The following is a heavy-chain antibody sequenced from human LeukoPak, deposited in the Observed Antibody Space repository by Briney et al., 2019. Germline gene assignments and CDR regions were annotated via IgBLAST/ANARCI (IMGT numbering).Heavy chain of an antibody. V-gene: IGHV3-74*01. CDR1: GFTFSNNW. CDR2: INSDGGTT. Sequence: PGGSLRLSCAASGFTFSNNWMHWVRQAPGKGLVWVSRINSDGGTTTYADSVEGRFTISRDNAKNTLYLQMNSLRAEDTAVYYCAMIKEGWGQGTLVTVSS. D-gene: IGHD3-22*01. CDR3: AMIKEG. J-gene: IGHJ4*02.